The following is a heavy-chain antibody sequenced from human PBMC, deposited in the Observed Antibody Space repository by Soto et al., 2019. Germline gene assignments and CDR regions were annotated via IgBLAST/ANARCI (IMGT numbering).Heavy chain of an antibody. D-gene: IGHD3-10*01. J-gene: IGHJ4*02. CDR2: IISSSSYI. CDR1: GFTFSSYS. V-gene: IGHV3-21*01. Sequence: EVQLVESGGGLVKPGGSLRLSCAASGFTFSSYSMNWVRQAPGKGLEWVSSIISSSSYIYYAGSVKGRFTISLDNAKNSLEQQMNRLRAEDTAVYYCARSSSGDYFDYWGQGTLVTVSS. CDR3: ARSSSGDYFDY.